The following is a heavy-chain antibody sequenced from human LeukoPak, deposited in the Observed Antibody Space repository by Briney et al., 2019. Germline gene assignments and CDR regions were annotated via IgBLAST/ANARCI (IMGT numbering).Heavy chain of an antibody. V-gene: IGHV3-23*01. CDR1: GFTFSNYA. D-gene: IGHD6-13*01. Sequence: GGSLRLSCAASGFTFSNYAMSWVRQAPGKGLEWISTIIGSGGSTYYAVSVRGRFTISRDNSKNTLYLQMNSLRAEDTALYYCAKGRGSSSYYRFDYWGQGTLVSVSS. CDR2: IIGSGGST. CDR3: AKGRGSSSYYRFDY. J-gene: IGHJ4*02.